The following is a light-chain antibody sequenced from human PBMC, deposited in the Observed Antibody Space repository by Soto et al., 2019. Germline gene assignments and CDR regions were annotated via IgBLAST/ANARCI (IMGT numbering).Light chain of an antibody. CDR3: QHYGSLVLT. Sequence: EIVLTQSPGTLSLSPGERATLSCRASQSVSYTYLAWYQQKPGRAPRLLIYGASSRATGIPDRFSGSGSGIDFTLTISRLEPEDFAVYYCQHYGSLVLTFGGGTKVEIK. V-gene: IGKV3-20*01. J-gene: IGKJ4*01. CDR2: GAS. CDR1: QSVSYTY.